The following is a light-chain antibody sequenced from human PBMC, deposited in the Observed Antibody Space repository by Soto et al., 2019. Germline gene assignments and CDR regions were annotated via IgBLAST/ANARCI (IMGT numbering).Light chain of an antibody. V-gene: IGKV3-20*01. CDR3: QWYGSSWT. CDR1: PSVSTPY. Sequence: DIVLTQSPGTLSLSPGERATLSCRARPSVSTPYLAWYQQKPGQAPRLLIYDASSRATGIPDRFSGSGSATDFTLTIDRLQPEDFAVYYRQWYGSSWTFGQGTKVEIE. CDR2: DAS. J-gene: IGKJ1*01.